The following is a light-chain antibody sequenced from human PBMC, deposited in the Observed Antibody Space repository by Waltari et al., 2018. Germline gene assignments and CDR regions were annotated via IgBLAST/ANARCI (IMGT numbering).Light chain of an antibody. V-gene: IGKV1-5*03. CDR1: QSIGSW. Sequence: DIQMTQSPSTLSASVGDRVTITCRASQSIGSWLAWYQQKPGKAPKVLIYKASSLESGVPSRFSGSASGTEFTLTISSLQPDDFATYCCQKYDNYPLTFGGGTKVEIK. CDR3: QKYDNYPLT. CDR2: KAS. J-gene: IGKJ4*01.